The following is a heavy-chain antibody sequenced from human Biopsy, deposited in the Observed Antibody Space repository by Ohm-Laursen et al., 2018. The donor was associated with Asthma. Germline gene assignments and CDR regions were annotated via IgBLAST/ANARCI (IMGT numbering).Heavy chain of an antibody. V-gene: IGHV3-30*06. J-gene: IGHJ3*02. D-gene: IGHD1-1*01. CDR3: VRDGTDDAFDI. CDR2: ISKDASTP. Sequence: RSLRLSCSASGFSFSNFAIHWVRQAPGKGLEWVGVISKDASTPDYADSVKGRFTMARDNSKNTLDLQMNSLREEDTAVYYCVRDGTDDAFDIWGQGTVVSVSS. CDR1: GFSFSNFA.